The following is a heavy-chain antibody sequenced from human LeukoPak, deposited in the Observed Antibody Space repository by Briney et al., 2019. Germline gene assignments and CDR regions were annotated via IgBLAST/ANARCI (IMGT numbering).Heavy chain of an antibody. J-gene: IGHJ4*02. CDR1: GFTFSRYW. CDR2: LIQDGGEK. CDR3: ASWVSVAGQRALDY. Sequence: PGGSLRLSCVASGFTFSRYWMTWLRQAPGKGLEWVATLIQDGGEKHYVDSVKGRFTISSDNAKTSVYLQMNSLRAEDTAVYYCASWVSVAGQRALDYWGQGTLVTVSS. D-gene: IGHD6-19*01. V-gene: IGHV3-7*03.